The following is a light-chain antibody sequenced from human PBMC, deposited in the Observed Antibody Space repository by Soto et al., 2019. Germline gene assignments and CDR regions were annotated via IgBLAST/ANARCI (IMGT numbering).Light chain of an antibody. J-gene: IGKJ1*01. CDR2: AAS. Sequence: ASQTTQTRSGLSASVGDRGTITCRASQGIRNDLGWYQQKPGKAPKLLIYAASSLQSGVPSRFSGSGSGTDFSLTLSSLQPEDFATYSCLQDYDYPWTFGQGTKVDIK. CDR1: QGIRND. V-gene: IGKV1-6*01. CDR3: LQDYDYPWT.